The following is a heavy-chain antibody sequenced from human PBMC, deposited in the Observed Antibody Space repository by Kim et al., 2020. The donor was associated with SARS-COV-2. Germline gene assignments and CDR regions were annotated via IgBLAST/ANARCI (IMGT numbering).Heavy chain of an antibody. V-gene: IGHV3-9*01. CDR1: GFTFDDYA. CDR2: ISWNSGSI. Sequence: GGSLRLSCAASGFTFDDYAMHWVRQAPGKGLEWVSGISWNSGSIGYADSVKGRFTISRDNAKNSLYLQMNSLRAEDTALYYCAKGGVVEMATIANWYFDLWGRGTLVTVSS. CDR3: AKGGVVEMATIANWYFDL. J-gene: IGHJ2*01. D-gene: IGHD5-12*01.